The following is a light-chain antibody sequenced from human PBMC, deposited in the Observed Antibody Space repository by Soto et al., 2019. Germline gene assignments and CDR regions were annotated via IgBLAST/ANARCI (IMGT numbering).Light chain of an antibody. Sequence: HSVLTQPSSASGSPGQRVTISCSGSSSNIGNNFVKWYQQFPGTAPKLLIYSNNQRPSGVPDRFSGSKSGTSASLAISGLQSEDEADYYCASWDDSLNGYVFGTGTKVTVL. CDR3: ASWDDSLNGYV. V-gene: IGLV1-44*01. CDR1: SSNIGNNF. J-gene: IGLJ1*01. CDR2: SNN.